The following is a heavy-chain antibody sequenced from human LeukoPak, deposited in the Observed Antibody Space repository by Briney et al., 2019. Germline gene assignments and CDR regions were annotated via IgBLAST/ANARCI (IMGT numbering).Heavy chain of an antibody. J-gene: IGHJ5*02. CDR1: GYTFTGYY. D-gene: IGHD3-10*01. Sequence: ASVKVSCKASGYTFTGYYMHWVRQAPGQGLEWMGWINPNSGGTNYAQKFQGRVTITRDTSASTAYMELSSLRSEDTAVYYCARAARMVRGVIIGWFDPWGQGTLVTVSS. CDR2: INPNSGGT. CDR3: ARAARMVRGVIIGWFDP. V-gene: IGHV1-2*02.